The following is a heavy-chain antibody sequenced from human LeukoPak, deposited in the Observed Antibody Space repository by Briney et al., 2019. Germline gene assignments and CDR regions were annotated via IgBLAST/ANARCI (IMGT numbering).Heavy chain of an antibody. D-gene: IGHD3-16*01. Sequence: PSETLSLTCTVSGGSISSYYWSWTRQPPGKGLEWVGYISYSGSSKYNPSLTSRVTISVDTSKNQFSLELSSVTAADTAVYYCAIRLGGDWFDPWGQGTLVTVSS. CDR2: ISYSGSS. CDR1: GGSISSYY. J-gene: IGHJ5*02. V-gene: IGHV4-59*01. CDR3: AIRLGGDWFDP.